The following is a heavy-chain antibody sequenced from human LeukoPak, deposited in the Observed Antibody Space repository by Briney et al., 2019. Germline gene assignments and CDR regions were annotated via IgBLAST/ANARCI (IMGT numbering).Heavy chain of an antibody. CDR3: ARHDSLSLPFDY. D-gene: IGHD3-16*01. V-gene: IGHV4-31*03. Sequence: PSQTLSLTCTVSGGSISSGGYYWSWIRQHPGKGLEWIGTVYHTGSTNYNPSLKSRLTISVDTSKNQFSLKLSSVTAADTAVFYCARHDSLSLPFDYWGQGTLVTVSS. CDR1: GGSISSGGYY. J-gene: IGHJ4*02. CDR2: VYHTGST.